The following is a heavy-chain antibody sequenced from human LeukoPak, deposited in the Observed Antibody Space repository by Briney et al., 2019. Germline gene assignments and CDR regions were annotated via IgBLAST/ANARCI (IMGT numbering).Heavy chain of an antibody. Sequence: PGGSLRLSCAASGFIFRSSWMSWVRQAPGKGLEWVANIKQDGSEKYYVESVKGRFTISRENTKNSLYLQMDSLTAEDTAVYYCVRISTAVAGADYWGQGTLVTVSS. CDR2: IKQDGSEK. D-gene: IGHD6-19*01. J-gene: IGHJ4*02. CDR1: GFIFRSSW. CDR3: VRISTAVAGADY. V-gene: IGHV3-7*01.